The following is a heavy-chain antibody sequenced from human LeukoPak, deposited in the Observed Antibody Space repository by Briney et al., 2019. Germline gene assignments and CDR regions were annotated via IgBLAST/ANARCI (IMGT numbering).Heavy chain of an antibody. J-gene: IGHJ5*02. D-gene: IGHD6-19*01. CDR1: GYTFTGYY. V-gene: IGHV1-2*02. Sequence: ASVKVSCKASGYTFTGYYMHWVRQAPGQGLEWMGWSNPNSGGTNYAQNFQDRVTMTRDTSISTAFMELSRLRSEDTAVYYCATGLGIAVSGTLVGWFDPWGQGTLVTVSS. CDR3: ATGLGIAVSGTLVGWFDP. CDR2: SNPNSGGT.